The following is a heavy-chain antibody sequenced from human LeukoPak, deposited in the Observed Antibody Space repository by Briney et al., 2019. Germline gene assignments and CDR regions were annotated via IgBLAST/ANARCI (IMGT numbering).Heavy chain of an antibody. D-gene: IGHD3-10*01. V-gene: IGHV3-48*03. CDR1: GFTFSSYE. Sequence: PGGSLRLSCAASGFTFSSYEMNWVRQAPGKGLEWVSYISSSGSTIYYADSVKGRFTVSRDNAKNSLYLQMNSLRAEDTAVYYCARDREEYDYWGQGTLVTVSS. J-gene: IGHJ4*02. CDR3: ARDREEYDY. CDR2: ISSSGSTI.